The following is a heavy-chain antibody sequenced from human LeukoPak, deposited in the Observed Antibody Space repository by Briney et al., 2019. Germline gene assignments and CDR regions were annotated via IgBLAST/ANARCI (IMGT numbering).Heavy chain of an antibody. D-gene: IGHD5-12*01. CDR3: ARSDSGSYLDY. J-gene: IGHJ4*02. V-gene: IGHV5-51*01. CDR1: GYTFTNYW. Sequence: GESLQISCQGSGYTFTNYWIGWVRQMPGKGLEWMGIISPGDSDTRYSPSFQGQVTISADKFITTAYLQWSSLKASDTAMYYCARSDSGSYLDYWGQGTLVTVSS. CDR2: ISPGDSDT.